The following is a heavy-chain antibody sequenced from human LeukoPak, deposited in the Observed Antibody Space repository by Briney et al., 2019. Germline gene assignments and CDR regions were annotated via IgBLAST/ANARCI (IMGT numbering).Heavy chain of an antibody. D-gene: IGHD5-12*01. CDR2: INTDGSIT. CDR3: ARGMGGSLFDY. J-gene: IGHJ4*02. CDR1: GFTFSNYW. V-gene: IGHV3-74*01. Sequence: GGSLRLSCAASGFTFSNYWMHWVRQVPGKGLVWVSRINTDGSITSYADSVKGRFTISRDNAKNTLYLQMNSLRAEDTAVYYCARGMGGSLFDYWGQGRLVTASS.